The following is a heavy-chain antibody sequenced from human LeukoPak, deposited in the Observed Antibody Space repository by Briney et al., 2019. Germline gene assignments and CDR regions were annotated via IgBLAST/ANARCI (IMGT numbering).Heavy chain of an antibody. CDR1: GGSFSGYY. D-gene: IGHD2-15*01. CDR3: ARESRYSHTYYYYYMDV. V-gene: IGHV4-34*01. Sequence: PSETLSLTCAVYGGSFSGYYWSWIRQPPGKGLEWIGEINHSGSTNYNPSLKSRVTISVDTSKNQFSLKLSSVTAADTAVYYCARESRYSHTYYYYYMDVWGKGTTVTVSS. CDR2: INHSGST. J-gene: IGHJ6*03.